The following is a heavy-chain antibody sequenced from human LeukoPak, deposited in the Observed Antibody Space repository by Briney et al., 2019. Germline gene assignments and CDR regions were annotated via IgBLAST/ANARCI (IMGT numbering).Heavy chain of an antibody. CDR2: ISYDGSNK. D-gene: IGHD3-3*01. CDR3: ARGRRLRSTYYDFWSGYDYYYYYMDV. Sequence: PGGSLRLSCAASGFTFSSYAMHWVRQAPGKGLEWVAVISYDGSNKYYADSVKGRFTISRDNSKNTLYLQMNSLRAEDTAVYYCARGRRLRSTYYDFWSGYDYYYYYMDVWGKGTTVTVSS. V-gene: IGHV3-30*04. J-gene: IGHJ6*03. CDR1: GFTFSSYA.